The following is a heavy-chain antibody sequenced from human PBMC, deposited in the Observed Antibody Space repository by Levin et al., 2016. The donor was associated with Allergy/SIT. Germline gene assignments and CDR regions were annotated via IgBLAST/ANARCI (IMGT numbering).Heavy chain of an antibody. V-gene: IGHV1-46*01. D-gene: IGHD3-10*01. CDR2: IFTSGEP. CDR1: GYGFTSFY. CDR3: ARDSYYGSGSYNYMDV. Sequence: ASVKVSCKASGYGFTSFYIHWVRQAPGQGPEWLGKIFTSGEPEYAQEFEGRLTITRDTSTSTLYMELTSLSSADTAVYYCARDSYYGSGSYNYMDVWGKGTAVTVSS. J-gene: IGHJ6*03.